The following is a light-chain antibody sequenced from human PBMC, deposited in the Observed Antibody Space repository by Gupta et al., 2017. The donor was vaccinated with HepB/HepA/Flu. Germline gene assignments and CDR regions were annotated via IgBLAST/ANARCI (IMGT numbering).Light chain of an antibody. Sequence: ESVLTQSPGTLSLSPGERATLSCRASQSFTRGYLAWYQQKPGQAPRLLIYGASSRATGVPDRFSGSESGTDFTLTISRLEPEDFAVYYCQHYDYSIPLTFGGGTKVEMK. CDR2: GAS. CDR3: QHYDYSIPLT. CDR1: QSFTRGY. J-gene: IGKJ4*01. V-gene: IGKV3-20*01.